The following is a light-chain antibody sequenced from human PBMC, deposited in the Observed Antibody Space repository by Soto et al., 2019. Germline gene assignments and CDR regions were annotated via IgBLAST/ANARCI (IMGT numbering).Light chain of an antibody. J-gene: IGKJ1*01. CDR3: QQYGSSPPTWT. Sequence: EIVLTQSPGTLSLSPLERATLSCRASQSVTSTHLAWYQQKPGQAPRLLIYDASTRATGIPDRFSGSGSGTDFTLTISRLEPEDFAVYCCQQYGSSPPTWTFGQGTKVDIK. CDR2: DAS. CDR1: QSVTSTH. V-gene: IGKV3-20*01.